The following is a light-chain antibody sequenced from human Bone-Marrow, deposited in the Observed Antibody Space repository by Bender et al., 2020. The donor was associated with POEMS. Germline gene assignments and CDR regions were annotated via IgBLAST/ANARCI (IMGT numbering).Light chain of an antibody. CDR2: EVS. J-gene: IGLJ1*01. Sequence: QSALTQPPSASGSLGQSVTISCTATSSDVGVYNYVSWYQQHPGKVPKLLISEVSKRPPGVPDRFSGSKSGNTASLTVSGLLPEDEADYYCSSDAGSNTVFGSGTKVTVL. CDR3: SSDAGSNTV. CDR1: SSDVGVYNY. V-gene: IGLV2-8*01.